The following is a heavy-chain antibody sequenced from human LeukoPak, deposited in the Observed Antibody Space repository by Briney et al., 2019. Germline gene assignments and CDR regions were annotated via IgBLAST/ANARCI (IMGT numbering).Heavy chain of an antibody. CDR3: ARHGGITIFGAAQPGGAFDM. D-gene: IGHD3-3*01. CDR2: IIPIFGTA. J-gene: IGHJ3*02. Sequence: GASMKVSCKVSGYSLTELAMHWVRQAPGQGLQWMGEIIPIFGTANYAQKFQGRVTITTDESTSTAYMELSSLRSDDTAVYYCARHGGITIFGAAQPGGAFDMWGQGTVVTVSS. V-gene: IGHV1-69*05. CDR1: GYSLTELA.